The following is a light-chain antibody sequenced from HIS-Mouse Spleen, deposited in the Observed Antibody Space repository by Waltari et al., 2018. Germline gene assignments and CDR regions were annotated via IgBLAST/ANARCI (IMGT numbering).Light chain of an antibody. CDR1: ALPKKY. Sequence: SYELTQPPSVSVSPGQTARITCSGDALPKKYAYWYQQKSGQAPGLFIYEDSKRPSGIPGGFAGASSGTMATLTISGAQVEDEADYYCYSTDSSGNHRVFGGGTKLTVL. CDR3: YSTDSSGNHRV. CDR2: EDS. J-gene: IGLJ2*01. V-gene: IGLV3-10*01.